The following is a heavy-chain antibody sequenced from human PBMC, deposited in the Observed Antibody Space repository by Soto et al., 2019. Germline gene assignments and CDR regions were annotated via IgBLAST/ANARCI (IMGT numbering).Heavy chain of an antibody. V-gene: IGHV3-30*18. CDR2: ISYDGSNK. Sequence: GGSLRLSCAASGFTFSSYGMHWVRQAPGKGLEWVAVISYDGSNKYYADSVKGRFTISRDNSKNTLYLQMNSLRAEDTAVYYCAKDALARSKGFLGELSSPTGSFDYWGQGTLVTVSS. J-gene: IGHJ4*02. D-gene: IGHD3-16*02. CDR3: AKDALARSKGFLGELSSPTGSFDY. CDR1: GFTFSSYG.